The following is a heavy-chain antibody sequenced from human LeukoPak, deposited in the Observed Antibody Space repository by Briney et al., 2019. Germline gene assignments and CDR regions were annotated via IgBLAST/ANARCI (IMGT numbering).Heavy chain of an antibody. CDR2: IYYSGST. V-gene: IGHV4-59*01. J-gene: IGHJ4*02. CDR3: ARGASPTLGY. CDR1: GGSISSYY. Sequence: SETLSLTCTVSGGSISSYYWSWIRQPPGKGLEWIGYIYYSGSTNYNPSLKSRVTISVDTSKNQFSLKLSSVTAADTVVYYCARGASPTLGYWGQGTLVTVSS.